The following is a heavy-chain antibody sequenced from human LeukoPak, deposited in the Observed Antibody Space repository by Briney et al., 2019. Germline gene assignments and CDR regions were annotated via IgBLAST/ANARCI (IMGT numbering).Heavy chain of an antibody. CDR1: GFTFNNYG. CDR3: AKDSAFYYIDV. CDR2: IRYNGNNQ. D-gene: IGHD3-10*01. V-gene: IGHV3-30*02. Sequence: GGSLRLSCAASGFTFNNYGMHWVRQAPGKGLEWVAFIRYNGNNQYYSDSVKGRFTISRDNSKNTLYLQMNSLKGDDTAVYYCAKDSAFYYIDVWGKGTTVIISS. J-gene: IGHJ6*03.